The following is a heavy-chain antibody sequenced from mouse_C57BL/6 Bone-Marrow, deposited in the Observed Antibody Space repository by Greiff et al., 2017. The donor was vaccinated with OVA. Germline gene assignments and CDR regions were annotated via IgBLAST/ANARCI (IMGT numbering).Heavy chain of an antibody. CDR3: AREGGYYIDY. V-gene: IGHV5-17*01. Sequence: DVMLVESGGGLVKPGGSLKLSCAASGFTFSDYGMHWVRQAPEKGLEWVAYISSGSSTIYYADTVKGRFTISRDNAKNTLFLQMTSLRSEDTAMYYCAREGGYYIDYWGQGTTLTVSS. CDR2: ISSGSSTI. CDR1: GFTFSDYG. J-gene: IGHJ2*01.